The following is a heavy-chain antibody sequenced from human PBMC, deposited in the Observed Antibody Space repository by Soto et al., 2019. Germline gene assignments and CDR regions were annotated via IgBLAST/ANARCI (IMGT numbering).Heavy chain of an antibody. J-gene: IGHJ4*02. Sequence: EVQLLESGGGLVQPGGSLRLSCAASGFTFSSYAMSWVRQAPGKGLEWVSAISGSGGSTYYADSVKGRFTISRENSKNTLYLQMNSLRAEDTAVYYCAKVTYYDFWSGQFDYWGQGTLVTVSS. CDR1: GFTFSSYA. V-gene: IGHV3-23*01. CDR2: ISGSGGST. D-gene: IGHD3-3*01. CDR3: AKVTYYDFWSGQFDY.